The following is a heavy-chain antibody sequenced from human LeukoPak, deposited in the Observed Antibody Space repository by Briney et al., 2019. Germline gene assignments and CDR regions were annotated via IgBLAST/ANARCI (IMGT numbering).Heavy chain of an antibody. J-gene: IGHJ4*02. D-gene: IGHD2-8*02. CDR3: AREYWSCLD. Sequence: GGSLRLSCAASGFTFTSYGMDWVRQAPGKGLEWLANIREDESEINYVDSVRGRFTISRDNARNSLYLQMTNLRPEDTAVYYCAREYWSCLDWGQGTLVTVSS. CDR2: IREDESEI. V-gene: IGHV3-7*01. CDR1: GFTFTSYG.